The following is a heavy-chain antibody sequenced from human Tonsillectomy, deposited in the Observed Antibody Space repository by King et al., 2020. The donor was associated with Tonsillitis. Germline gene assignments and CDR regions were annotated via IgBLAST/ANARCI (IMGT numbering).Heavy chain of an antibody. Sequence: VQLQESGPGLVKPSETLSLTCTVSGGSISSYYWSWIRQPPGKGLEWIGYIYYSGSTNYNPSLKSRVTISVDTSKNQFSLKLTSVTAADTAVYYCATSRVYDSSGYFDNWGQGTLVTVSS. J-gene: IGHJ4*02. D-gene: IGHD3-22*01. CDR2: IYYSGST. CDR1: GGSISSYY. CDR3: ATSRVYDSSGYFDN. V-gene: IGHV4-59*01.